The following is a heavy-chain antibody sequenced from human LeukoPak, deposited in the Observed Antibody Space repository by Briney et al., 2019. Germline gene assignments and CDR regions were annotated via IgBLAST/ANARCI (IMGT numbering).Heavy chain of an antibody. CDR3: ARVGGDGCSSTSCYGGWAAFDI. J-gene: IGHJ3*02. D-gene: IGHD2-2*01. CDR2: IYHSGST. CDR1: GYSISSGYY. Sequence: SETLSLTCTVSGYSISSGYYWGWIRQPPGKGLEWIGSIYHSGSTYYNPSLKSRVTISVDTSKNQFSLKLSSVTTADTAVYYCARVGGDGCSSTSCYGGWAAFDIWGQGTMVTVSS. V-gene: IGHV4-38-2*02.